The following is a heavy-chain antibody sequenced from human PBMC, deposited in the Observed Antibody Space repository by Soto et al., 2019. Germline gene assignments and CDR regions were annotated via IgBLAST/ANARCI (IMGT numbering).Heavy chain of an antibody. CDR3: ARVEDYGDYFDY. V-gene: IGHV4-61*01. CDR1: GASVRSGSYY. D-gene: IGHD4-17*01. CDR2: IYDTGTT. J-gene: IGHJ4*02. Sequence: QVQLQESGPGLVKPSETLSLTCTVSGASVRSGSYYWSWVRQPPGRGLEWIGYIYDTGTTNYNPSLKSRVTTSVDTSKNQFSLNLNSLTAADTAVYYCARVEDYGDYFDYWGQGTLVTVSS.